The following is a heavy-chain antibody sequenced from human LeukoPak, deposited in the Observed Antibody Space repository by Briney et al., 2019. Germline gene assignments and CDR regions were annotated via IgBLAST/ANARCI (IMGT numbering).Heavy chain of an antibody. D-gene: IGHD4-17*01. CDR2: ISSSGSTI. J-gene: IGHJ3*02. Sequence: PGGSLRLSCAASGFTFSSYSMNWVRQAPGKGLEWVSYISSSGSTIYYADSVKGRFTISRDNAKNSLYLQMNSLRAEDTAVYYCARPVSPVYGDYTEAFDIWGQGTMVTVSS. CDR1: GFTFSSYS. CDR3: ARPVSPVYGDYTEAFDI. V-gene: IGHV3-48*04.